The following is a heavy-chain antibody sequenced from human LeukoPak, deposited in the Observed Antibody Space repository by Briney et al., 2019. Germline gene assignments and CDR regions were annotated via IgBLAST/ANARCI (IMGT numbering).Heavy chain of an antibody. J-gene: IGHJ4*02. CDR2: ISGSGGST. V-gene: IGHV3-23*01. D-gene: IGHD6-6*01. CDR3: AKGSSSSSRYYFDY. Sequence: GGSLRLSCAASGFTFSSYAMSWVRQAPGKGLEWVSVISGSGGSTYYADSVKGRFTVSRDNSKNTLYLQMNSLRAEDTAVYYCAKGSSSSSRYYFDYWGQGTLVTVSS. CDR1: GFTFSSYA.